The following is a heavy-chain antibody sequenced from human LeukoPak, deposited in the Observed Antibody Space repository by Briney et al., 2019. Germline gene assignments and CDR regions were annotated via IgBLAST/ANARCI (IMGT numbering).Heavy chain of an antibody. V-gene: IGHV3-48*01. CDR3: ARRGSPFYYYYYYMDV. D-gene: IGHD2-15*01. CDR1: GFTFSSYS. Sequence: PGGSLRLSCAASGFTFSSYSMNWDRQAPGKGLEWVSYISSSSSTIYYADSVKGRSTISRDNAKNSLYLQMNSLRAEDTAVYYCARRGSPFYYYYYYMDVWGKGTTVTVSS. J-gene: IGHJ6*03. CDR2: ISSSSSTI.